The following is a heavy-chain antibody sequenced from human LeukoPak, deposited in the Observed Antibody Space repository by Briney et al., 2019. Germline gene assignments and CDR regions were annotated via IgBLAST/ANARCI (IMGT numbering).Heavy chain of an antibody. CDR3: ARDINYCSGGSCYVFDY. Sequence: GASVKVSCKASGNTFISYDISWGRQAPGQGLEWMGWISAYNGNTNYAQKLQGRVTMTTDTSTSTAYMELRSLRSDDTAVYYCARDINYCSGGSCYVFDYWGQGTLVTVSS. J-gene: IGHJ4*02. D-gene: IGHD2-15*01. V-gene: IGHV1-18*01. CDR1: GNTFISYD. CDR2: ISAYNGNT.